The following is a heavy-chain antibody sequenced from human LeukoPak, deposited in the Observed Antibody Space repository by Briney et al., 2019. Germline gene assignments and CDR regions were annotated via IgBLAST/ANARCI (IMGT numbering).Heavy chain of an antibody. CDR2: INTNTGNP. D-gene: IGHD1-20*01. V-gene: IGHV7-4-1*02. CDR1: GYTFTSYA. J-gene: IGHJ4*02. CDR3: ARVANNWNDVSGRDVLFDY. Sequence: ASVKVSCKASGYTFTSYAMNWVRQAPGQGLEWMGWINTNTGNPTYAQGFTGRFVFSLDTSVSTAYLQISSLKAEDTAVYYCARVANNWNDVSGRDVLFDYWGQGTLVTVSS.